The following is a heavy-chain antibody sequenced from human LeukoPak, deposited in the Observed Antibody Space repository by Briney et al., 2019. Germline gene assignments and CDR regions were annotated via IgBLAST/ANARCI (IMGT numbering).Heavy chain of an antibody. CDR1: GGSFSGYY. Sequence: SETLSLTCAIYGGSFSGYYWSWIRQPPGKGLEWIGNIYYIGSTYYNPSLKSRVTISVDTSKNQFSLKLSSVTAADTAVYYCARHIGGRYYYYMDVWGKGTTVTISS. D-gene: IGHD2-21*01. CDR2: IYYIGST. J-gene: IGHJ6*03. CDR3: ARHIGGRYYYYMDV. V-gene: IGHV4-34*01.